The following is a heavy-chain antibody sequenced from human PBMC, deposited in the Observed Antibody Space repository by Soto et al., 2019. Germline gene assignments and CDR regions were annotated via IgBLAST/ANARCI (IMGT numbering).Heavy chain of an antibody. CDR3: PRGAFFGVAHVRGYYNYGMDV. Sequence: PSATVSSTRAVYGGSFRGYYWRWIRQPPEKVMEWIGGINHSGSTNYNPSFMRRVTISVETSKTQFSLKLSSVTAADTAVYYCPRGAFFGVAHVRGYYNYGMDVWVPGSTV. J-gene: IGHJ6*02. D-gene: IGHD3-3*01. CDR2: INHSGST. CDR1: GGSFRGYY. V-gene: IGHV4-34*01.